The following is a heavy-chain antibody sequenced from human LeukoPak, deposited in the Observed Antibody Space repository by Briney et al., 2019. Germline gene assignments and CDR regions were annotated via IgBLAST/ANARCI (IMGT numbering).Heavy chain of an antibody. D-gene: IGHD6-19*01. CDR3: AKGGGSSGRSYYFDY. CDR1: GFTFSSYW. V-gene: IGHV3-74*01. Sequence: GGSLRLSCAASGFTFSSYWMHWVRQAPGKGLVWVSRINSDGSSTSYADSVKGRFTISRDYPKNTVNLQMNSLRAEDTALYYCAKGGGSSGRSYYFDYWGQGSLVTVSS. J-gene: IGHJ4*02. CDR2: INSDGSST.